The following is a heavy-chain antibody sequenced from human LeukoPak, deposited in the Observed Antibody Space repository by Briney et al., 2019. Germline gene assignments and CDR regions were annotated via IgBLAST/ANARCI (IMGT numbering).Heavy chain of an antibody. Sequence: GGSLRLSCAASGFTFSSYAMSWVRQAPGKGLEWVSAISGSGGRTSYADSVRGRFTISRDNSKNTLYLQVNSLRDEDTAVYYCAKGTYYDDSGSSYTETFGDTWGQGTLVTVSS. V-gene: IGHV3-23*01. CDR3: AKGTYYDDSGSSYTETFGDT. CDR2: ISGSGGRT. D-gene: IGHD3-10*01. CDR1: GFTFSSYA. J-gene: IGHJ5*02.